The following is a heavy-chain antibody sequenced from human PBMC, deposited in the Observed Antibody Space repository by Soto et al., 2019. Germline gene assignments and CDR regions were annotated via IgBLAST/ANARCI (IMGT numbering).Heavy chain of an antibody. J-gene: IGHJ4*02. CDR1: GYTFTSYA. CDR3: AREVSGYSRN. Sequence: ASVKVSCKASGYTFTSYAMHWVRQATGQGLEWMGWMNPNSGNTGYAQKFQGRVTMTRNTSITTAYLELSSLRSEDTAVYYCAREVSGYSRNWGQGTLVTVSS. D-gene: IGHD6-13*01. V-gene: IGHV1-8*02. CDR2: MNPNSGNT.